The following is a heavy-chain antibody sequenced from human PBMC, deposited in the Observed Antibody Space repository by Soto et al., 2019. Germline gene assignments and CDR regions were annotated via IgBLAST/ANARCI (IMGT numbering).Heavy chain of an antibody. Sequence: QVQLVQSGAEVRKPGSSVKVSCKAPGGTFSTYIISWVRQAPGQGLEWMGRIIPIPDITNYAQKFQGRVTGTADRSTSPAYIELTSLKSEDTAVYYCARDRITTRGDAFDLWGQGTMVTVSS. CDR1: GGTFSTYI. CDR2: IIPIPDIT. V-gene: IGHV1-69*08. D-gene: IGHD3-3*01. J-gene: IGHJ3*01. CDR3: ARDRITTRGDAFDL.